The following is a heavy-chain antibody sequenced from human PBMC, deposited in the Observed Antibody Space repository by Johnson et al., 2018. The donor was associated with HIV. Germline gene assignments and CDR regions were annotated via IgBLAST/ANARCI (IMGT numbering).Heavy chain of an antibody. D-gene: IGHD3-22*01. CDR1: GFTFSNYD. CDR3: AREVNAFDI. J-gene: IGHJ3*02. V-gene: IGHV3-13*01. Sequence: VQLVESGGGLVQPGGSLRLSCAASGFTFSNYDMHWVRQTAGRRLEWVSGIAATGDTYYPGSVKGRFTVSRENARNSLYLQLNSLRAEDTAVYYCAREVNAFDIWGQGTVVTVSS. CDR2: IAATGDT.